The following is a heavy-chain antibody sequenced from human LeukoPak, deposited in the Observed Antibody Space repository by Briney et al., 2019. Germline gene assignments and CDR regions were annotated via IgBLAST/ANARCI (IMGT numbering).Heavy chain of an antibody. V-gene: IGHV5-51*01. CDR1: GYRFSTYW. CDR3: ARLLTTYFDF. Sequence: GESLKISCKGSGYRFSTYWIAWMRQMPGKGLEYMGVVYPDDSDVIYNPSFQGQVTISVDRSINTAYLQWTSLNVSDTAVYYGARLLTTYFDFWGQGALVTVS. D-gene: IGHD4/OR15-4a*01. J-gene: IGHJ4*02. CDR2: VYPDDSDV.